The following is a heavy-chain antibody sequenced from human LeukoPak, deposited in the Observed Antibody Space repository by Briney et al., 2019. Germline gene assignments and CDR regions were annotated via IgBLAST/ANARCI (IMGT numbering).Heavy chain of an antibody. CDR1: GYSFTSYG. D-gene: IGHD2-2*01. CDR3: ARNGVGEYQLRLYYMDV. J-gene: IGHJ6*03. CDR2: ISGYNGNT. Sequence: ASVKVSCKASGYSFTSYGISWVRQAPGQGLEWMGWISGYNGNTNYAEKFQGRVTMTTDTSASTVYMELRSLRSDDTAVYYCARNGVGEYQLRLYYMDVWGKGTTVTVSS. V-gene: IGHV1-18*01.